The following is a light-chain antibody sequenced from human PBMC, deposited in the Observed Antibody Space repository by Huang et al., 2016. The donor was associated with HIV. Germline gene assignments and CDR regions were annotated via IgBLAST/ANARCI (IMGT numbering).Light chain of an antibody. CDR3: QQLNSYPRT. CDR1: QGIISY. CDR2: AAS. V-gene: IGKV1-9*01. Sequence: IQLTQSPSSLSAFVGYKIPITCRASQGIISYLAWYQQKPWQSPKLLIYAASTFQSGVPSRFSGSGSGTDFTRTISSLQPEEFATYYCQQLNSYPRTCGGGTKVEIK. J-gene: IGKJ4*01.